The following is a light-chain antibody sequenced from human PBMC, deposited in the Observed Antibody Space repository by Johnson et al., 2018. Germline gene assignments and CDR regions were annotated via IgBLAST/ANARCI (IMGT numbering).Light chain of an antibody. CDR2: ENN. Sequence: QSVLTQPPSVSAAPGQKVTISCSGSSSNIGNNYVSWYQQLPGTAPKLLIYENNKRPSGIPDRFSGSKSGTSATLGITGLQTGAEADYYCGTWGSSLSAGKVFGTGTKVTVL. CDR1: SSNIGNNY. CDR3: GTWGSSLSAGKV. J-gene: IGLJ1*01. V-gene: IGLV1-51*02.